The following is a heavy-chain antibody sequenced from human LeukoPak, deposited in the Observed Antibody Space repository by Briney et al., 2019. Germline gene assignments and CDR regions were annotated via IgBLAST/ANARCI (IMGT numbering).Heavy chain of an antibody. D-gene: IGHD6-13*01. Sequence: SETLSLTCAVYGGSFSGYYWSWIRQPPGKGLEWIGEINHSGSTNYNPSLKSRVTISVDTSKNRFSLKLSSVTAADTAVYYCARGLQPLYYFDYWGQGTLVTVSS. CDR1: GGSFSGYY. J-gene: IGHJ4*02. CDR2: INHSGST. V-gene: IGHV4-34*01. CDR3: ARGLQPLYYFDY.